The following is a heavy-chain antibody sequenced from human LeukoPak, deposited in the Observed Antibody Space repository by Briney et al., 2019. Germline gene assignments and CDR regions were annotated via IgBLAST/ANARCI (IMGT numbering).Heavy chain of an antibody. CDR2: ILYDGSNK. CDR1: GFTFSSYG. CDR3: ARPYCSGGSCYSGHFDY. V-gene: IGHV3-30*02. Sequence: PGGSLRLSCEASGFTFSSYGIHWVRQAPGKGLEWVAFILYDGSNKFYADSVKGRFTISKDNSKNTLYLQMNSLRAEDTAVYYCARPYCSGGSCYSGHFDYWGQGTLVTVSS. J-gene: IGHJ4*02. D-gene: IGHD2-15*01.